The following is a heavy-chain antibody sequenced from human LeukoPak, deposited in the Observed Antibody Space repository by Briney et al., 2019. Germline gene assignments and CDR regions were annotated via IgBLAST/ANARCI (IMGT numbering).Heavy chain of an antibody. V-gene: IGHV4-39*02. CDR1: GGSISSSSYY. CDR3: AREVVPAASFDY. J-gene: IGHJ4*02. D-gene: IGHD2-2*01. Sequence: KPSETLSLTCTVSGGSISSSSYYWGWIRQPPGKGLEWIGSIYYGGSTYYNPSLKSRVTISVDTSKNQFSLKLSSVTAADTAVYYCAREVVPAASFDYWGQGTLVTVSS. CDR2: IYYGGST.